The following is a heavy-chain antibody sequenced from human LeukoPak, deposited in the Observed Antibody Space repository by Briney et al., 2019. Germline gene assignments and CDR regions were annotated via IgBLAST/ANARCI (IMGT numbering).Heavy chain of an antibody. D-gene: IGHD2-21*01. Sequence: SQTLSLTCTVSGGSISSGGYYWSWIRQHPGRGLEWIGSIYHSGSTYYNPSLRSPVTISVDMSKNQFSLKLSSVTAADTAVYYCARVILWGATNYYYYMDVWGKGITVTVSS. J-gene: IGHJ6*03. V-gene: IGHV4-39*07. CDR1: GGSISSGGYY. CDR2: IYHSGST. CDR3: ARVILWGATNYYYYMDV.